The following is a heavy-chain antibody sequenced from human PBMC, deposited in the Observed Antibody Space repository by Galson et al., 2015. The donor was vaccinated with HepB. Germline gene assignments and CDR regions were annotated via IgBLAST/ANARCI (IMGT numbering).Heavy chain of an antibody. CDR1: GFTFSDYY. J-gene: IGHJ4*02. CDR2: ISSSSSYT. CDR3: ARSPRTGTTNYFDY. Sequence: SLRLSCAASGFTFSDYYMSWIRQAPGKGLEWVSYISSSSSYTNYADSVKGRFTISRDNSKNTLYLQMNSLRAEDTAVYYCARSPRTGTTNYFDYWGQGTLVTVSS. D-gene: IGHD1-7*01. V-gene: IGHV3-11*06.